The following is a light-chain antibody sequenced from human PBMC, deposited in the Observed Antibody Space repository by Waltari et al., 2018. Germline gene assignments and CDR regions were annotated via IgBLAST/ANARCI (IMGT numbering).Light chain of an antibody. CDR2: VNN. CDR3: QSYDSSLSASV. CDR1: SSNIGAGYD. Sequence: SVLTQPPSVSGAPGQRVTISCPGTSSNIGAGYDVHWYQHLPGTAPKLLIYVNNNRPSGVPDRFSGSKSGTSASLAITGLQAEDEADYYCQSYDSSLSASVFGGGTKVTVL. J-gene: IGLJ2*01. V-gene: IGLV1-40*01.